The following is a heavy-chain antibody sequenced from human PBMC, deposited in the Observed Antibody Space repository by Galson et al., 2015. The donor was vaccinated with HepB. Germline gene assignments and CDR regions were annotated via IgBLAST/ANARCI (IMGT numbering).Heavy chain of an antibody. CDR2: IGTAGDT. CDR3: ARGYSSSWKLYWYFDL. CDR1: GFTSSSYA. J-gene: IGHJ2*01. D-gene: IGHD6-13*01. V-gene: IGHV3-13*01. Sequence: SLRLSCAASGFTSSSYAMHWVRQATGKGLEWVSAIGTAGDTYYPGSVKGRFTISRENAKNSLYLQMNSLRAGDTAVYYCARGYSSSWKLYWYFDLWGRGTLVTVSS.